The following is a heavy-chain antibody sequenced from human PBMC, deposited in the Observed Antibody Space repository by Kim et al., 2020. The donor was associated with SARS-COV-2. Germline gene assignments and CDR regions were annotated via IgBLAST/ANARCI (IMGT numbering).Heavy chain of an antibody. CDR1: GYTLTELS. D-gene: IGHD6-19*01. Sequence: ASVKVSCKVSGYTLTELSMHWVRQAPGKGLEWMGGFDPEDGETIYAQKFQGRVTMTEDTSTDTAYMELSSLRSEDTAVYYCATVSSVAGTGAFDIWGQGTMVTVSS. CDR2: FDPEDGET. J-gene: IGHJ3*02. CDR3: ATVSSVAGTGAFDI. V-gene: IGHV1-24*01.